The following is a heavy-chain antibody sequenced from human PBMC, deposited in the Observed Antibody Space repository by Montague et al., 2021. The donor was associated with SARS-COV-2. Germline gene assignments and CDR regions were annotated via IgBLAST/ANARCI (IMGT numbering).Heavy chain of an antibody. J-gene: IGHJ6*02. CDR2: LHYSGYT. CDR1: GGSLNRGPCY. CDR3: ARENFSFYGMDV. Sequence: SETLSLTCAVSGGSLNRGPCYWGWIPQPPGKGLNWLASLHYSGYTYHHPSLRSGVTISIDLAKNPFSLKVSSVTAADTAVYYCARENFSFYGMDVWGQGTTVTVSS. V-gene: IGHV4-39*02.